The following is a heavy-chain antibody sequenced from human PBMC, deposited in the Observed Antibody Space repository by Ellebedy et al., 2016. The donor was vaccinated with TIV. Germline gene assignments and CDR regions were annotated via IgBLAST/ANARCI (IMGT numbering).Heavy chain of an antibody. CDR2: IIPIFETP. CDR3: ARRDKCSSASRYVFPGPSFDI. Sequence: AASVKVSCKASAGTFSSYAISCVRQAPGQELEWMGGIIPIFETPNYAQKFQGRVTITADASTSTAYMELSSLTSEDTAVDYCARRDKCSSASRYVFPGPSFDIWGQGTMVTVSS. V-gene: IGHV1-69*13. J-gene: IGHJ3*02. CDR1: AGTFSSYA. D-gene: IGHD2-2*01.